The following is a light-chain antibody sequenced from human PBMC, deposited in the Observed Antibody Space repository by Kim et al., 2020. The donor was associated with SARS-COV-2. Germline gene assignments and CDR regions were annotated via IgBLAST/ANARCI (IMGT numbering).Light chain of an antibody. V-gene: IGLV3-19*01. CDR3: NSRDSSGNHVV. CDR1: SLRSYY. CDR2: GKN. J-gene: IGLJ2*01. Sequence: ALGQTVRITCQGDSLRSYYASWYQQKPGQAPVLVIYGKNNRPSGIPDRFSGSSSGNTASLTITGAQAENEADYYCNSRDSSGNHVVFGGGTQLTVL.